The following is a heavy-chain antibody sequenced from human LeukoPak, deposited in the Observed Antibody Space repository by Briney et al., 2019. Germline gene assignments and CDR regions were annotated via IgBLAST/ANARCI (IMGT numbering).Heavy chain of an antibody. CDR3: ASLGVVVPAAIVY. D-gene: IGHD2-2*01. CDR1: GFTFSGYA. CDR2: ISGSGGST. Sequence: GGSLRLSCAASGFTFSGYAMSWVRQAPGKGLEWVSAISGSGGSTYCADSVKGRFTISRDNSKNTLYLQMNSLRAEDTAVYYCASLGVVVPAAIVYWGQGTLVTVSS. V-gene: IGHV3-23*01. J-gene: IGHJ4*02.